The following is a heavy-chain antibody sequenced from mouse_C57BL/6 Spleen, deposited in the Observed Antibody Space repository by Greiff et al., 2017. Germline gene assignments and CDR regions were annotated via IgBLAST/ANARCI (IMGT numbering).Heavy chain of an antibody. CDR2: IDPSDSYT. Sequence: QVQLQQPGAELVKPGASVKLSCKASGYTFTSYWMQWVKQRPGQGLEWIGEIDPSDSYTNYNQKFKGKATLTVDTSSSTAYMQLSSLTSEDSAVYYCARGTTVVSYYAMDDWGQGTSVTVSS. CDR3: ARGTTVVSYYAMDD. D-gene: IGHD1-1*01. V-gene: IGHV1-50*01. J-gene: IGHJ4*01. CDR1: GYTFTSYW.